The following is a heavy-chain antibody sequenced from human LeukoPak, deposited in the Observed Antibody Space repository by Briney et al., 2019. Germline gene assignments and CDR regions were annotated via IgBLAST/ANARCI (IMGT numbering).Heavy chain of an antibody. D-gene: IGHD5-12*01. V-gene: IGHV1-69*06. CDR2: IIPIFGTA. J-gene: IGHJ6*03. CDR3: GVGGYDLPYYYYYYMDV. Sequence: ASVKVSCKSSGGTFSSYAISWVRQAPGQGLEWMGGIIPIFGTANYAQKFQGRVTITADKSTSTAYMELSSLRSEDTAVYYCGVGGYDLPYYYYYYMDVWGKGTTVTVSS. CDR1: GGTFSSYA.